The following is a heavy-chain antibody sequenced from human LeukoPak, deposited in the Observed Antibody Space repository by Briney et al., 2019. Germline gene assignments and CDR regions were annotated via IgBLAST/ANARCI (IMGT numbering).Heavy chain of an antibody. CDR2: IIPILGIA. V-gene: IGHV1-69*04. CDR3: ARDGGNYYDSSGAPRGPDY. CDR1: GGTFSSYA. J-gene: IGHJ4*02. Sequence: PVASVKVSCKASGGTFSSYAISWVRQAPGQGLEWMGRIIPILGIANYAQKFQGRVTITADKSTSTVYMELSSLRSEDTAVYYCARDGGNYYDSSGAPRGPDYWGQGTLVTVSS. D-gene: IGHD3-22*01.